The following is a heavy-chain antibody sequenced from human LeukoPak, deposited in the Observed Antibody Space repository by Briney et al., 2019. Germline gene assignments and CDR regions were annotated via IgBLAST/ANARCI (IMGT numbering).Heavy chain of an antibody. D-gene: IGHD2-15*01. Sequence: GGSLRLSCAASGFTFSSYWMSWVRQAPGKGLEWVANIKQDGSEKYYVDSVKGRFTTSRDNAKNSLYLQMNSLRAEDTAVYYCARDIEDCSGGSCYSAWFDYWGQGTLVTVSS. CDR3: ARDIEDCSGGSCYSAWFDY. V-gene: IGHV3-7*03. CDR1: GFTFSSYW. CDR2: IKQDGSEK. J-gene: IGHJ4*02.